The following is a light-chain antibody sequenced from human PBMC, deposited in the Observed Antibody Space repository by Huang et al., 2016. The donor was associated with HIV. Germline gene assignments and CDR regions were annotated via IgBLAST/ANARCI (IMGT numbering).Light chain of an antibody. CDR3: QQYNTYLYT. V-gene: IGKV1-5*03. CDR2: RAS. Sequence: DIQMTQSPSTLSASVGDRVTITCLASQNINTWLAWYQQKPGKAPNLLIYRASSLQLGVPSRFTGSGSGTEFTLTITSLQPDDLGTYYCQQYNTYLYTFGQGTKLEI. CDR1: QNINTW. J-gene: IGKJ2*01.